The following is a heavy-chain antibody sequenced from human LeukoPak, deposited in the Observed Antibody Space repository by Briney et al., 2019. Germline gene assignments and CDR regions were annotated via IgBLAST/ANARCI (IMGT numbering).Heavy chain of an antibody. CDR1: GFTFSNLW. CDR3: ATSTAAAGTD. CDR2: LKQDGSDK. Sequence: PGGSLRLSCAASGFTFSNLWMSWVRQAPGKGLKWVANLKQDGSDKYYVDSVKGRFTISRDNAKNSLYLQMNSLRAEDTAIYYCATSTAAAGTDWGQGTLVTVSS. J-gene: IGHJ4*02. V-gene: IGHV3-7*03. D-gene: IGHD6-13*01.